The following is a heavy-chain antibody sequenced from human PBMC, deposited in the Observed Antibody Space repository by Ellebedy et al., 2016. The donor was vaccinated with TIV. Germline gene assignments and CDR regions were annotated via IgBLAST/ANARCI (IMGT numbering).Heavy chain of an antibody. D-gene: IGHD5-18*01. J-gene: IGHJ4*02. CDR1: GFPFSNYA. CDR2: ISGSDGST. Sequence: GESLKISCAASGFPFSNYAMSWVRQAPGKGLEWVSAISGSDGSTYYADSVKGRFPISRDNSKNTLYLQMNSLRAEETAVYYCASYVDTAMVFDYWGQGTLVTVSS. V-gene: IGHV3-23*01. CDR3: ASYVDTAMVFDY.